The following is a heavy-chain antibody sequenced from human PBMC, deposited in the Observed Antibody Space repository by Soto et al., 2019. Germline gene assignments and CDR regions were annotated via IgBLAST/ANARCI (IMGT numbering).Heavy chain of an antibody. J-gene: IGHJ4*02. D-gene: IGHD3-9*01. V-gene: IGHV3-30*18. CDR2: ISYDGSNK. CDR3: AKDFLDILTGYLAF. CDR1: GFTFSSYG. Sequence: QVQLVESGGGVVQPGRSLRLSCAASGFTFSSYGMHWVRQAPGKGLEWVAVISYDGSNKYYADSVKGRFTISRDNSKNTLYLHMNSLRAEDTAVYYCAKDFLDILTGYLAFGGQGTLVTVSS.